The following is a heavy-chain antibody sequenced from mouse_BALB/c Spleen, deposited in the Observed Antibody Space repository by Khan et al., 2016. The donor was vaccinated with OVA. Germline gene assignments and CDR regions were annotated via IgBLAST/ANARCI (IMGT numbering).Heavy chain of an antibody. CDR1: GYSITSEYA. D-gene: IGHD1-1*01. CDR3: ASSRYSSYGYALDF. CDR2: ISSTGST. Sequence: EVKLLESGPGLVKPSQSLSLTCTVTGYSITSEYAWNWIRQFPGNKLEWMGYISSTGSTSYNPSLKSRISITRDTSKNQFFLQLKSVTTEDTATYYCASSRYSSYGYALDFWGRGTSVTVSS. J-gene: IGHJ4*01. V-gene: IGHV3-2*02.